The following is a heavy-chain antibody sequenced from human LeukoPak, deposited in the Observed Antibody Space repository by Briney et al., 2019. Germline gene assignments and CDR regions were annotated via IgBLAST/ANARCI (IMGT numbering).Heavy chain of an antibody. CDR2: IRSKANGGTT. CDR3: TKSLDCSRATCDA. D-gene: IGHD2-15*01. CDR1: GFTFSNAW. J-gene: IGHJ5*02. Sequence: GGSLRLSCAASGFTFSNAWMSWVRQAPGKGLEWVGRIRSKANGGTTDYAAPVKGRFTISRDDSENTLYLQMSSLNTEDTAVYYCTKSLDCSRATCDAWGQGTLVTVSS. V-gene: IGHV3-15*01.